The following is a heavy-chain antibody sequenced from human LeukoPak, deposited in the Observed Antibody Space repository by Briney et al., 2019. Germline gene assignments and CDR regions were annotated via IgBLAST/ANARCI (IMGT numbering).Heavy chain of an antibody. CDR1: GGTFSSYA. D-gene: IGHD2-21*02. CDR2: ISAYNGNT. Sequence: ASVKVSCKASGGTFSSYAISWVRQAPGQGLEWMGWISAYNGNTNYAQKLQGRVTMTTDTSTSTAYMELRSLRSDDTAVYYCARDPARAYCGGDCYYDYWGQGTLVTVSS. J-gene: IGHJ4*02. CDR3: ARDPARAYCGGDCYYDY. V-gene: IGHV1-18*01.